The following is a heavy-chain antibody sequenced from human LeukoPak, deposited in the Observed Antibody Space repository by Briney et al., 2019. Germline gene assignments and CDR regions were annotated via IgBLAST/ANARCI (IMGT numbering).Heavy chain of an antibody. CDR2: ISYDGSNK. CDR3: ARENVAAAGTDFDY. J-gene: IGHJ4*02. CDR1: GFTFSSYA. D-gene: IGHD6-13*01. V-gene: IGHV3-30-3*01. Sequence: TGGSLRLSCAASGFTFSSYAMHWVRQAPGRGLEWVAVISYDGSNKYYADSVKGRFTISRDNSKNTVYLQMNSLRAEDTAVYYCARENVAAAGTDFDYWGQGTLVTVSS.